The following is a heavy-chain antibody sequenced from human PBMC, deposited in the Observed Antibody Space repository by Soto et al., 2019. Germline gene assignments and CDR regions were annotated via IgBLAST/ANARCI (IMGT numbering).Heavy chain of an antibody. CDR3: AREYSRPYYFDY. V-gene: IGHV4-59*01. CDR1: PRAIVSYY. Sequence: SVTLARTGSVSPRAIVSYYWSWIRQPPGKGLEWIGYVYYNGGTNYSPSLKSRVTISIDTSNNQFSLKLNSVTAADTAVYYCAREYSRPYYFDYWGQGTLVTVS. J-gene: IGHJ4*02. CDR2: VYYNGGT. D-gene: IGHD2-21*01.